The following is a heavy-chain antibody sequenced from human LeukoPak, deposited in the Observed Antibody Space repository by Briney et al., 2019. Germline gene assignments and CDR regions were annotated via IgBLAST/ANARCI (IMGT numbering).Heavy chain of an antibody. D-gene: IGHD5-18*01. J-gene: IGHJ3*02. CDR3: ETRGYSYALDAFDI. V-gene: IGHV4-59*01. CDR1: GGSISSYY. CDR2: IYYSGST. Sequence: SETLSLTCTVSGGSISSYYWSWIRQPPGKGLEWIGYIYYSGSTNYNPSLKSRVTISVDTSKNQFSLKLSCVTAADTAVYYRETRGYSYALDAFDISGEGTIVTASS.